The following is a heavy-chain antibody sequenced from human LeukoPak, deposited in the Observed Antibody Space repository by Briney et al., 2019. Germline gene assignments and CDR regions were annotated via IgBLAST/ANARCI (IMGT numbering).Heavy chain of an antibody. CDR2: IIPIFGTA. Sequence: GASVKVSCKASGGTFSSYAISWVRQAPGQGLEWMGGIIPIFGTANYAQKFQGRVTITADKSTSTAYMELSSLRSEDTAVYYCAREVVVGRDYYYGMDVWGKGTTVTVSS. D-gene: IGHD2-21*01. CDR1: GGTFSSYA. J-gene: IGHJ6*04. V-gene: IGHV1-69*06. CDR3: AREVVVGRDYYYGMDV.